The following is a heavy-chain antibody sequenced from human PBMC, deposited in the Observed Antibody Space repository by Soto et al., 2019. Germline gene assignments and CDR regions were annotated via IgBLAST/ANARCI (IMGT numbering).Heavy chain of an antibody. V-gene: IGHV3-23*01. J-gene: IGHJ4*02. CDR1: GFTFSSYA. Sequence: GGSLRLSCAASGFTFSSYAMTWFRQTPGKGLEWVSAISGGGGSTYYADSVKGRFTISRDNSKNTLYLQMNSLRAEDTAVYYCAKDSSSVRPKYYFDHWGQGTLVTVSS. D-gene: IGHD6-6*01. CDR3: AKDSSSVRPKYYFDH. CDR2: ISGGGGST.